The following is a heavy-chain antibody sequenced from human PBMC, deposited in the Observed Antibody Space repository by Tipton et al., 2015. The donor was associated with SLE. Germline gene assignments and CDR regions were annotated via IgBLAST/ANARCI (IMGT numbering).Heavy chain of an antibody. Sequence: TLSLTCTVSGGSISSHYWSWIRQPPGKGLEWIGYIYYSGSTNYNPPLKSRVTISVDTSKNQFSLKLSSVTAAATAVYYCARGSPVWFRELYYFDYWGQGTLVTVSS. D-gene: IGHD3-10*01. V-gene: IGHV4-59*11. CDR3: ARGSPVWFRELYYFDY. CDR2: IYYSGST. CDR1: GGSISSHY. J-gene: IGHJ4*02.